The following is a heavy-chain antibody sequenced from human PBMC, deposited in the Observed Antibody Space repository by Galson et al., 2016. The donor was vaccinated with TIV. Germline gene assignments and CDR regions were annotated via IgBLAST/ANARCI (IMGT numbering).Heavy chain of an antibody. D-gene: IGHD3-22*01. J-gene: IGHJ4*02. CDR1: GFTFSSFA. CDR3: AKMDSSGFDNVRRFDF. CDR2: ISAGGGRT. V-gene: IGHV3-23*01. Sequence: SLRLSCAASGFTFSSFAVSWVRQAPGKGLEWVSGISAGGGRTNYADSVKGRFTISRDKPRNTLYLQMSSLRAEDTAVYFCAKMDSSGFDNVRRFDFWGQGTLATFSS.